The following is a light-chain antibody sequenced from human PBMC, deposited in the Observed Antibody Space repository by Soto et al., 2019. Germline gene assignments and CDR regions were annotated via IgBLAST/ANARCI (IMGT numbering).Light chain of an antibody. CDR3: NSYTSSSTPYV. J-gene: IGLJ1*01. CDR2: DVS. V-gene: IGLV2-14*03. Sequence: QSALTQPASVSGSPGQSITISCTGTNSDVGGYTYVSWYQQHPGKAPKLMIYDVSNRPSGVSNRFSGSKSGNTASLTISGLQADDEADYYCNSYTSSSTPYVFGTGTKVTVL. CDR1: NSDVGGYTY.